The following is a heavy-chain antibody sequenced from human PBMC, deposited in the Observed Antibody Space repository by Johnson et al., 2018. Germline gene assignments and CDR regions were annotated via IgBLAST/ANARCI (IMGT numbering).Heavy chain of an antibody. CDR2: IEYDGSET. CDR3: AAWQSDSWTGLAY. CDR1: GFSLSNYW. Sequence: VQLVQSGGGLVQPGGSLRLSCAGSGFSLSNYWTSWVRQAPGKGLEWVANIEYDGSETYYVDSLRGRFTISRDNAKNSLYLQMNSLRVEDTAVYYCAAWQSDSWTGLAYWGQGTLVTVAS. J-gene: IGHJ4*02. D-gene: IGHD6-13*01. V-gene: IGHV3-7*01.